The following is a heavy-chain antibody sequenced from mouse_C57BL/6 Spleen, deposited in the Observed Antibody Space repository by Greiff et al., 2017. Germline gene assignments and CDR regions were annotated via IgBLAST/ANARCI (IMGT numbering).Heavy chain of an antibody. Sequence: QVQLQQPGAELVKPGASVKLSCKASGYTFTSYWMQWVKQRPGQGLEWIGEIDPSDSYNNYNQKLKGKATLTVKPSSSTAYMKLSSLTSEDSAVYYCARRYGSSPPLYYYAMDYWGQGTSVTVSS. V-gene: IGHV1-50*01. J-gene: IGHJ4*01. CDR1: GYTFTSYW. CDR3: ARRYGSSPPLYYYAMDY. CDR2: IDPSDSYN. D-gene: IGHD1-1*01.